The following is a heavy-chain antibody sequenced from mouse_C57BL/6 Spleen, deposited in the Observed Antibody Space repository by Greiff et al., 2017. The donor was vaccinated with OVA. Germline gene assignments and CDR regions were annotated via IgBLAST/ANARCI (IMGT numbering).Heavy chain of an antibody. J-gene: IGHJ2*01. D-gene: IGHD2-2*01. Sequence: VQLQQSGAELMKPGASVKLSCKATGYTFTGYWIEWVKQRPGHGLEWIGEIFPGGGSTNYNEKFKGKATLTADTSSNTAYMQLSSLTTEDSAIDDCARIEGGYDGRDFDYWGQGTTLTVSS. CDR3: ARIEGGYDGRDFDY. V-gene: IGHV1-9*01. CDR1: GYTFTGYW. CDR2: IFPGGGST.